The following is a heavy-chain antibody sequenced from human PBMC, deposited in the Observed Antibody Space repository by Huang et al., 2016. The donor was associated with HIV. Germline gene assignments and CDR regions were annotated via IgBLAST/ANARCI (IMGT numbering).Heavy chain of an antibody. V-gene: IGHV3-11*01. CDR1: GFTFSDYY. Sequence: QVQLMESGGGLVKPGGSLRLSCAASGFTFSDYYMSWIGQIPGNGLEWISYSSSSDNSIYYADSVKGRFTISRDDAKNSLYLQMNSLRADDTAVYYCARRSAFYRLDYWGQGTLVTVSS. CDR2: SSSSDNSI. J-gene: IGHJ4*02. D-gene: IGHD3-10*01. CDR3: ARRSAFYRLDY.